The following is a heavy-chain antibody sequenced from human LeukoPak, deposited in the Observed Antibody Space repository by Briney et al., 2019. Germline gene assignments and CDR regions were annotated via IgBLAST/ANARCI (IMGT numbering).Heavy chain of an antibody. CDR2: ISGSGGST. CDR1: GFTFSSYA. V-gene: IGHV3-23*01. Sequence: GGSLRLSCAASGFTFSSYAMSWVRQAPGKGLEWVSAISGSGGSTYYADSAKGRFTISRDNSKNTLYLQMNSLRAEDTAVYYCAKTGRSGYYDSSGYSDDAFDIWGQGTMVTVSS. D-gene: IGHD3-22*01. J-gene: IGHJ3*02. CDR3: AKTGRSGYYDSSGYSDDAFDI.